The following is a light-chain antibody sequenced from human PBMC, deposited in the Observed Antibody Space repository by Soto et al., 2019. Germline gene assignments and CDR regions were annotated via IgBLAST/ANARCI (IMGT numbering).Light chain of an antibody. V-gene: IGKV1D-12*01. CDR2: GAS. CDR1: QDISTL. J-gene: IGKJ4*01. CDR3: QQADSFPLT. Sequence: DIQMTQSPSSVSASIGDTVTITCRASQDISTLLAWYQQKPGKAPKLLIYGASTLESGVPSRFSGRGSGTDFTPTISSLQPEDFATYFCQQADSFPLTFGGGTKVEIK.